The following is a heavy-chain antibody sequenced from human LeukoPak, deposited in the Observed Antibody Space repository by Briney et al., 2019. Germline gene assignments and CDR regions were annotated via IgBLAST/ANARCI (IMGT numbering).Heavy chain of an antibody. D-gene: IGHD4-11*01. CDR2: ISYDGSNK. CDR1: GFTFSSYG. V-gene: IGHV3-30*18. J-gene: IGHJ5*02. CDR3: AKDWGEATVTNWFDP. Sequence: GGSLRLSCAASGFTFSSYGIHWVCQAPGKGLEWVAVISYDGSNKFYADSVKGRSTISRDNSKNTLFLQMNSLRPEDTAVYYCAKDWGEATVTNWFDPWGQGTLVTVSS.